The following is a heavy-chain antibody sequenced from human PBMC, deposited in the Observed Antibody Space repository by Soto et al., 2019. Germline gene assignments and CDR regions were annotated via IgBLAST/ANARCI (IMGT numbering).Heavy chain of an antibody. V-gene: IGHV4-4*02. CDR1: GDSITNNHW. D-gene: IGHD3-16*01. CDR3: ASKFGPYYYALDV. CDR2: IDHTGHA. Sequence: SETLSLTCTVYGDSITNNHWWSWVRQSPGKGREMIGEIDHTGHANYNPSLNSRGAISVDKSKNKFYLTLNYVTAADTAVYYCASKFGPYYYALDVWGQGTTRTV. J-gene: IGHJ6*02.